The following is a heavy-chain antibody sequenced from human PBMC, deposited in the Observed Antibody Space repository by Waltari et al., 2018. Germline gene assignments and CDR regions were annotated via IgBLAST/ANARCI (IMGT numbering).Heavy chain of an antibody. Sequence: QLQLQESGPGLVKASETLSLTCTVSGDSISSSSYYWGWVRQPPGKGLEWFGNMYYSGSTYYNPSLKSRVTISGDTSKSQFSLKLSSVTAADTSMYYCVRHARTTSGGKHFDHWGQGMLVTVSP. CDR1: GDSISSSSYY. CDR2: MYYSGST. D-gene: IGHD2-15*01. J-gene: IGHJ4*02. V-gene: IGHV4-39*01. CDR3: VRHARTTSGGKHFDH.